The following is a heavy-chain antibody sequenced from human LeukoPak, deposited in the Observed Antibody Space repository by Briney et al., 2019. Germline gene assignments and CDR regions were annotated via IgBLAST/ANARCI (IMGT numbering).Heavy chain of an antibody. Sequence: GGSLRLSCAASGFTFSSYSMNWVRQAPGKGLEWVSSISSSSYIYYADSVKGRFTISRDNAKNSLYLQMNSLRAEDTAVYYCARDPPTYYYDSSGCYFDYWGQGTLVTVSS. CDR3: ARDPPTYYYDSSGCYFDY. V-gene: IGHV3-21*01. CDR1: GFTFSSYS. D-gene: IGHD3-22*01. J-gene: IGHJ4*02. CDR2: ISSSSYI.